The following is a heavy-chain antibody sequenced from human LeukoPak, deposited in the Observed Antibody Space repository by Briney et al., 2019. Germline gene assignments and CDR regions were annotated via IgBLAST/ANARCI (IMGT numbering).Heavy chain of an antibody. CDR2: INHSGST. J-gene: IGHJ4*02. D-gene: IGHD2-2*03. CDR3: AGTGVLDYLYYFDY. V-gene: IGHV4-34*01. CDR1: GGSFSGYY. Sequence: PSETLSLTCAVYGGSFSGYYWSWIRQPPGKGLEWIGEINHSGSTNYNPSLKSRVTISVDTSKNQFSLKLSSVTAADTAVYYCAGTGVLDYLYYFDYWGQGTLVTVSS.